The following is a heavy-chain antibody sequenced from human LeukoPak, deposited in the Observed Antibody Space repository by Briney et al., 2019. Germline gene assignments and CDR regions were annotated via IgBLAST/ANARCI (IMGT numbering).Heavy chain of an antibody. CDR1: GFTVSTND. J-gene: IGHJ4*02. CDR2: IHSGGTT. CDR3: ARSHYNDSSAY. Sequence: QTGGSLRLSCAASGFTVSTNDMSWVRQAPGKGLEWVSVIHSGGTTYHADSVKGRFTISRDNSKNTLYLQMNSLRAEDTAVYYCARSHYNDSSAYWGQGTLVTVSS. D-gene: IGHD3-22*01. V-gene: IGHV3-66*01.